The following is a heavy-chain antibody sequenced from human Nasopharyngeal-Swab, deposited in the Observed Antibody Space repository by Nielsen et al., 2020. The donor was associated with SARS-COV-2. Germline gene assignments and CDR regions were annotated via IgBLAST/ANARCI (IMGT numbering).Heavy chain of an antibody. D-gene: IGHD3-22*01. CDR1: CWTFTSYD. V-gene: IGHV1-8*01. J-gene: IGHJ4*02. CDR2: MNPNSGNT. Sequence: SAKVYCKASCWTFTSYDINWVRQATGQGLEWMGWMNPNSGNTGYAQKFQGRVTMTRNTSISTAYMELSSLRSEDTAVYYCATYYYDSSGYLVVDYWGQGTLVTVSS. CDR3: ATYYYDSSGYLVVDY.